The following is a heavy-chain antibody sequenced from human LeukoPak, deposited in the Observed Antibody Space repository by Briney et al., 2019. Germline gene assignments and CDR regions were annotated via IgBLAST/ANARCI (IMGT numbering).Heavy chain of an antibody. CDR3: ARDHGVVPAAISY. V-gene: IGHV1-2*02. D-gene: IGHD2-2*02. CDR1: GYTFTGYY. J-gene: IGHJ4*02. CDR2: INPNSGGT. Sequence: ASVKVSCKACGYTFTGYYMHWVRQAPGQGLEWMGWINPNSGGTNYAQKFQGRVTMTRDTSISTAYMELSRLRSDDTAVYYCARDHGVVPAAISYWGQGTLVTVSS.